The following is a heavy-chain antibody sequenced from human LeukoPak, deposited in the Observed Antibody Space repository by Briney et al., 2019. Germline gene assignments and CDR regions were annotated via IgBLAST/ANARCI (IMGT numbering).Heavy chain of an antibody. Sequence: GGSLSLSCIASGFIFTNYGMHWVRQAPGKGPDWVAFIRLDQSDKNYADSVKGRFTVSRDNSKNTVYLQMSSLRPDDTAVYYCVKDGSCSSASCYAGHWFAAWRGGTLVTVSS. J-gene: IGHJ5*02. CDR1: GFIFTNYG. CDR2: IRLDQSDK. D-gene: IGHD2-2*03. CDR3: VKDGSCSSASCYAGHWFAA. V-gene: IGHV3-30*02.